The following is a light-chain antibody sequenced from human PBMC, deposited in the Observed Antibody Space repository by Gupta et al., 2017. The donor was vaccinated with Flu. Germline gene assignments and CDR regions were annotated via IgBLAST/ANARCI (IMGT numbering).Light chain of an antibody. CDR3: AAWDDSLNGYV. CDR2: NNN. J-gene: IGLJ1*01. CDR1: SSNIGGYT. Sequence: QSVLTQPPSASGTPGQRVTISCSGSSSNIGGYTVNWYQQPPGTAPKLLFYNNNQRPSGVPDRFSGSKSDTSASLAISGLQSEDEADYYCAAWDDSLNGYVFGAGTKVTVL. V-gene: IGLV1-44*01.